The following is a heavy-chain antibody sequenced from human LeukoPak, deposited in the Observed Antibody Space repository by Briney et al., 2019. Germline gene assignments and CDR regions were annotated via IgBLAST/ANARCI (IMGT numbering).Heavy chain of an antibody. CDR1: GLIFSSYG. CDR2: TSYDGSNK. D-gene: IGHD5-18*01. V-gene: IGHV3-30*18. Sequence: PGGSLRLSCEASGLIFSSYGMHWVRQAPGKGLEWVAMTSYDGSNKNYADSVKGRFTMSRDNSKNTVYLQMYSLRPEDTAVNYCAKERSGFSYGYDAFDIWGQGTMVTVSS. CDR3: AKERSGFSYGYDAFDI. J-gene: IGHJ3*02.